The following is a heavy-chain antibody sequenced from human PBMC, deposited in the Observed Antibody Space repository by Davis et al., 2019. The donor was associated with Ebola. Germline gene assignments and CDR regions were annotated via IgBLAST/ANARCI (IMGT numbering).Heavy chain of an antibody. CDR2: ISSSSSYI. CDR1: GCTFSRYS. J-gene: IGHJ2*01. CDR3: ASATVVRWGYWYFDL. V-gene: IGHV3-21*04. Sequence: GESLKISWAASGCTFSRYSMNWVREAPGKGLGWVSSISSSSSYIYYADSVKGRFTISRDNSKNTLYLQMNSLRAEDTAVYYCASATVVRWGYWYFDLWGRGTLVTVSS. D-gene: IGHD4-23*01.